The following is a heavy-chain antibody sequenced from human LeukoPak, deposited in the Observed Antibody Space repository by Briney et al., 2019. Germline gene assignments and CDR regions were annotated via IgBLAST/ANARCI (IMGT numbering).Heavy chain of an antibody. CDR3: AREVDIRYFDY. CDR2: ISSSSSYI. Sequence: GGSLRLSCAASGFTFSSYSMNWVRQAPGKGLEWVSSISSSSSYIYYADSVKGRFTISRDNAKNSLYLQMNGLRAEDTAVYYCAREVDIRYFDYWGQGTLVTVSS. V-gene: IGHV3-21*01. D-gene: IGHD2-15*01. J-gene: IGHJ4*02. CDR1: GFTFSSYS.